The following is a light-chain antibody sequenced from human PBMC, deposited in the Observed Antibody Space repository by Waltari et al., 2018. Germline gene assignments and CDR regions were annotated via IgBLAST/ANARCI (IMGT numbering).Light chain of an antibody. CDR2: GKN. V-gene: IGLV3-19*01. CDR1: SLRSYY. J-gene: IGLJ2*01. Sequence: SSELTQDPAVSVALGQTVRITCQGDSLRSYYASWYQQKPGQAPVLVIYGKNTRPSGIPDRFSGSSSGNTASLTITGAQAEDEADYYCNSRDSSGNLVVFGGGTKLTVL. CDR3: NSRDSSGNLVV.